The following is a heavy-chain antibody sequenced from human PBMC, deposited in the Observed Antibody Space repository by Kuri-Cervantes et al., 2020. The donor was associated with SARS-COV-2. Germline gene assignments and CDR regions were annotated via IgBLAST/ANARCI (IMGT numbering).Heavy chain of an antibody. J-gene: IGHJ4*02. Sequence: GESLKISCAASGFTCSDYYMSWIRQAPGKGLEWVSYISSSGSTIYYADSVKGRFTISRDNAKNSPYLQMNSLRAEDTAVYYCASDFSSSGGFDYWGQGTLVTVSS. CDR1: GFTCSDYY. V-gene: IGHV3-11*04. CDR2: ISSSGSTI. CDR3: ASDFSSSGGFDY. D-gene: IGHD6-6*01.